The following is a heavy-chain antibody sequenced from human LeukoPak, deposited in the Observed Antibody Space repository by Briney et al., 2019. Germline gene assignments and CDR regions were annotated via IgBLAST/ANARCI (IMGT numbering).Heavy chain of an antibody. V-gene: IGHV3-15*01. Sequence: PGGSLRLSCAASGFTFSNAWMSWVRQAPGKGREWVSRIKSKTDGGTTDYAAPVKGRFTISRDDSKNTLYLQMNSLKTEDTAVYYCTTKGYSYGVWAFDIWGQGTMVTVSS. CDR3: TTKGYSYGVWAFDI. D-gene: IGHD5-18*01. CDR1: GFTFSNAW. CDR2: IKSKTDGGTT. J-gene: IGHJ3*02.